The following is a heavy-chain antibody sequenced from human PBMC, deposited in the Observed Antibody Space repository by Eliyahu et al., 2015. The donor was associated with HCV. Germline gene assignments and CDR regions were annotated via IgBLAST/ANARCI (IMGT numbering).Heavy chain of an antibody. D-gene: IGHD3-10*01. CDR2: ISYSGTT. Sequence: QVQLQESGPGLVKPSETLSLTCNVXGGSVSGVSYYWSWIRQSPGKGLEWIGYISYSGTTKYNPXLXGXVTISIDTSKNQFSLNLKSVXAADAAVYYCARERVTVVRNDYYGMDVWGQGTTVTVSS. J-gene: IGHJ6*02. V-gene: IGHV4-61*01. CDR3: ARERVTVVRNDYYGMDV. CDR1: GGSVSGVSYY.